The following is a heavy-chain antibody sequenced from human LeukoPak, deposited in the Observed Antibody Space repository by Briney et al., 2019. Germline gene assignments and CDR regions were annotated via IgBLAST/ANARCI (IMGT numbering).Heavy chain of an antibody. Sequence: GGSLRLSCAASGFTVSSNYMSWVRQAPGKGLEWVSVIYSGGSTYYADSVKGRFTISRDNSKNTLYLQMNSLRAEDTAVYYCTRSRGYSYGYLDYWGQGTLVTVSS. J-gene: IGHJ4*02. CDR1: GFTVSSNY. V-gene: IGHV3-66*01. D-gene: IGHD5-18*01. CDR3: TRSRGYSYGYLDY. CDR2: IYSGGST.